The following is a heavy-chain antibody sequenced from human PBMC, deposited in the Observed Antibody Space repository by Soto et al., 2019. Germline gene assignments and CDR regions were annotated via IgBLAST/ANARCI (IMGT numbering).Heavy chain of an antibody. D-gene: IGHD3-10*01. CDR2: ISAYNGNT. CDR3: ARAGGGGWVGEPTGWFAP. J-gene: IGHJ5*02. CDR1: GYTFTSYG. V-gene: IGHV1-18*01. Sequence: QVQLVQSGAEVKKPGASVKVSCKASGYTFTSYGISWVRQAPGQGLEWMGWISAYNGNTNYAQKLQGRVTMTTDTSTSTASMEVRSWRSDDTAVYYCARAGGGGWVGEPTGWFAPWGQGTLVTISS.